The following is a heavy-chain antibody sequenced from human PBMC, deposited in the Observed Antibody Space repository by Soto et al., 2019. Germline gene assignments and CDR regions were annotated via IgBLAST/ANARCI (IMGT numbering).Heavy chain of an antibody. J-gene: IGHJ6*02. CDR3: ARENIVVVPAALGYYYYGMDV. CDR1: GFTFSSYA. D-gene: IGHD2-2*01. V-gene: IGHV3-30-3*01. Sequence: QVQLVESGGGVVQPARSLRLSCAASGFTFSSYAMHWVRQAPGKGLEWVAVISYDGSNKYYADSVTGRFTIPRDNSTNTLYLKMNSLRAEDTAVYSCARENIVVVPAALGYYYYGMDVWGQGTTVTVSS. CDR2: ISYDGSNK.